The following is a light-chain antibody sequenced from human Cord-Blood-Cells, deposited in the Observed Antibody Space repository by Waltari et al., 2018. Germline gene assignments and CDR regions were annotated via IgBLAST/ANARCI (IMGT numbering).Light chain of an antibody. J-gene: IGKJ2*01. V-gene: IGKV3-11*01. CDR1: QCVSSS. CDR2: GAS. Sequence: EIVLTQSPATLSLSPGERATLSCRASQCVSSSLAWYQQKTGQGPRLLIYGASNRATCIPARFSGSGSGTDCTLTISSLEPEDFAVYYCQQRSNWPPPYTFGQGTKLEIK. CDR3: QQRSNWPPPYT.